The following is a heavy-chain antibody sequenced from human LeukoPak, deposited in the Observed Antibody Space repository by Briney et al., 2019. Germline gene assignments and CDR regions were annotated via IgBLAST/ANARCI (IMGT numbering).Heavy chain of an antibody. V-gene: IGHV1-2*02. CDR1: GYTFTGYY. D-gene: IGHD4-23*01. Sequence: ASVKVSCKASGYTFTGYYMHWVRQAPGQGLEWMGWINPNSGDTNYAQKFQGRVTMTRDTSISTAYMELSRLRSDDTAVYFCARTTAVVTYYFDYWGQGTLVTVSS. J-gene: IGHJ4*02. CDR2: INPNSGDT. CDR3: ARTTAVVTYYFDY.